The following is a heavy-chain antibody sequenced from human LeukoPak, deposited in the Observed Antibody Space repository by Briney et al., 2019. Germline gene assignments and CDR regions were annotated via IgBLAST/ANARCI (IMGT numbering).Heavy chain of an antibody. V-gene: IGHV1-3*01. Sequence: ASVKVSCKASGGTFSSYAISWVRQAPGQRLEWMGWINAGNGNTKYSQKFQGRVTITRDTSASTAYMGLSSLRSEDTAVYYCARVFVTIFGVVQGPMDVWGKGTTVTVSS. D-gene: IGHD3-3*01. J-gene: IGHJ6*03. CDR1: GGTFSSYA. CDR3: ARVFVTIFGVVQGPMDV. CDR2: INAGNGNT.